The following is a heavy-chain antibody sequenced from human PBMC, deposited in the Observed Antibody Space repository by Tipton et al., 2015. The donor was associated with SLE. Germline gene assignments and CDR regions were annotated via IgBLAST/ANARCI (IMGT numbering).Heavy chain of an antibody. CDR3: ASIFGVVIGLFDY. D-gene: IGHD3-3*01. Sequence: QLVQSGGGVVQPGRSLRLSCAASGFSFNVYSMHWVRQAPGKGLEWVAVIWYDGGNKFYADSVKGRFTISRDNSKETLYLQMNSLRAEDTAVYYCASIFGVVIGLFDYWGQGTLVTVSS. CDR1: GFSFNVYS. CDR2: IWYDGGNK. V-gene: IGHV3-33*01. J-gene: IGHJ4*02.